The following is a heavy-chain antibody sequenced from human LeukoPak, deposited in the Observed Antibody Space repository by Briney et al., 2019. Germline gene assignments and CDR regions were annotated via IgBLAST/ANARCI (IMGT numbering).Heavy chain of an antibody. CDR3: TTLNYCSGGSCYQYYYYMDV. V-gene: IGHV3-30*04. CDR1: GFTFSSYA. D-gene: IGHD2-15*01. CDR2: ISDDGSKI. J-gene: IGHJ6*03. Sequence: GGSLRLSCAASGFTFSSYAMSWVRQAPGKGLEWVALISDDGSKIYYADSVKGRFTISRDNSKNTLYLQMNSLKTEDTAVYYCTTLNYCSGGSCYQYYYYMDVWGKGTTVTVSS.